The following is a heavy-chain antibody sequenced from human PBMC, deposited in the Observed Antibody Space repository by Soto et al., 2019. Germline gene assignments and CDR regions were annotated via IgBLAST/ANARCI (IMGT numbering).Heavy chain of an antibody. CDR2: ISYDGSNK. CDR3: ARRPTDSFGWFEP. D-gene: IGHD3-9*01. CDR1: GFIFSNYV. V-gene: IGHV3-30-3*01. J-gene: IGHJ5*02. Sequence: QVQLVESGGGVVQPGRSLRLSCAASGFIFSNYVMHWVRQAPGKGLVWVALISYDGSNKYYADCVKGRFTISRDNSKNTLYLKIPSLKAEATAVYYCARRPTDSFGWFEPWGQGTLVTVSS.